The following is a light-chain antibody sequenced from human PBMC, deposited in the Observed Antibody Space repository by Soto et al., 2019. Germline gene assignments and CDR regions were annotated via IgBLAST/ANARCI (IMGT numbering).Light chain of an antibody. CDR3: LQDYNYPTT. CDR2: AAS. V-gene: IGKV1-6*01. CDR1: QGIRND. Sequence: AIPMTQSPSSLSASVGDRVTITCRASQGIRNDLGWYQQKPGKAPKLLIYAASSLQSGVPSRFSGSGSGTDFTLTISSLQPEHVATYYCLQDYNYPTTFGQGKRLEIK. J-gene: IGKJ5*01.